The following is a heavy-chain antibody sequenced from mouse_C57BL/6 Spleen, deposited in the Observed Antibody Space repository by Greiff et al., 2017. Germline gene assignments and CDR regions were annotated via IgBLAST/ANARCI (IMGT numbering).Heavy chain of an antibody. J-gene: IGHJ2*01. CDR2: IYPGDGDT. Sequence: VQGVESGPELVKPGASVKISCKASGYAFSSSWMNWVKQRPGKGLEWIGRIYPGDGDTNYNGKFKGKATLTADKSSSTAYMQLSSLTSEDSAVYFCANYGSSTYYFDYWGQGTTLTVSS. D-gene: IGHD1-1*01. CDR1: GYAFSSSW. CDR3: ANYGSSTYYFDY. V-gene: IGHV1-82*01.